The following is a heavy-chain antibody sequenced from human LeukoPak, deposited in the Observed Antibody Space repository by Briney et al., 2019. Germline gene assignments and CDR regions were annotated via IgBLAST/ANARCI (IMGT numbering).Heavy chain of an antibody. J-gene: IGHJ5*02. V-gene: IGHV4-39*07. Sequence: KPSQTLSLTCTVSGGSIGSSSYYWGWIRQPPGKGLEWIGSIYYSGSTYYNPSLKSRVTISVDTSKNQFSLKLSSVTAADTAVYYCARLQGWFDPWGQGTLVTVSS. CDR2: IYYSGST. CDR3: ARLQGWFDP. CDR1: GGSIGSSSYY.